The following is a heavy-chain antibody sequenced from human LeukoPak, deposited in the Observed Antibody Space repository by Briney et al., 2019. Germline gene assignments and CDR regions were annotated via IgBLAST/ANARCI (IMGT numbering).Heavy chain of an antibody. CDR1: GFTFSSYA. CDR3: VGYESFIPYYFDY. CDR2: ISYDGSNK. Sequence: PGQSLRLSCAVSGFTFSSYAMHWVRQAPGKGLEWVAVISYDGSNKYYADSVKGRFTISRDNSKNTLYLQMNSLRAEDTAVYYCVGYESFIPYYFDYWGQGTLVTVSS. D-gene: IGHD2-2*03. J-gene: IGHJ4*02. V-gene: IGHV3-30-3*01.